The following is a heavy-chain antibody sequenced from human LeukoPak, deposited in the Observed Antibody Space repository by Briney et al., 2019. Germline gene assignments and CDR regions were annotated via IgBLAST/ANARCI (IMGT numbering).Heavy chain of an antibody. D-gene: IGHD1-26*01. CDR1: GGSFSGYY. CDR2: INHSGST. CDR3: AREGGGSYSRGWFDP. Sequence: SETLSLTCAVYGGSFSGYYWSWIRQPPGKGLEWIGDINHSGSTNYNPSLKSRVTISVDTSKIQLSLRLTSLTAADTAVYYCAREGGGSYSRGWFDPWDQGTLVSVS. J-gene: IGHJ5*02. V-gene: IGHV4-34*01.